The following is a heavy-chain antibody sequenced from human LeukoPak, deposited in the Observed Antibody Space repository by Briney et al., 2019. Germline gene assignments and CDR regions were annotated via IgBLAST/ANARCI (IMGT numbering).Heavy chain of an antibody. Sequence: PGGSLRLSCAASGFTFSSYAMNWVRQAPGKGLEWVSTVSGSGDNTYYADSVKGRFTISRDNSKNTLYLQMNSLRAEDTAVYYCAKGRPITMVRGAFDYWGQGTLVTVSS. V-gene: IGHV3-23*01. CDR3: AKGRPITMVRGAFDY. D-gene: IGHD3-10*01. J-gene: IGHJ4*02. CDR1: GFTFSSYA. CDR2: VSGSGDNT.